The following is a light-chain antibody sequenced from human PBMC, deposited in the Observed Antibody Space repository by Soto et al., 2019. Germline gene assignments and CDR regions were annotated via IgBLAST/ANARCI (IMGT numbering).Light chain of an antibody. CDR1: SSDVGGYNY. CDR2: EVS. Sequence: QPVLTQPASVSGSPGQSITISCTGTSSDVGGYNYVSWYQQHPGKAPKLIIYEVSNRPSGVSNRFSGSKSGNTASLTISGLQAEDEADYYCNSYTSSTTLVFGGGTKLTVL. J-gene: IGLJ2*01. V-gene: IGLV2-14*01. CDR3: NSYTSSTTLV.